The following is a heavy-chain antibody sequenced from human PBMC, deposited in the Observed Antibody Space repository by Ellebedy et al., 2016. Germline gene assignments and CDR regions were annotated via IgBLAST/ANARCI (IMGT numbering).Heavy chain of an antibody. CDR1: GFTFSDYT. Sequence: GGSLRLSCAASGFTFSDYTMNWVRQAPGTGLEWVANIKEDGSAEYYVDSVKGRFTISRDNAKNSLFLQMNSLRAEDTAVYYCARGGSWDLDYWGQGRLATVSS. CDR2: IKEDGSAE. J-gene: IGHJ4*02. V-gene: IGHV3-7*03. CDR3: ARGGSWDLDY. D-gene: IGHD1-26*01.